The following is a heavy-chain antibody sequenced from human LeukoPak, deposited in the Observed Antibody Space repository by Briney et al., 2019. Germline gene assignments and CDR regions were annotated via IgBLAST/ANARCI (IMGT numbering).Heavy chain of an antibody. CDR2: IYPGDSDA. D-gene: IGHD3-10*01. V-gene: IGHV5-51*01. CDR3: ARRGWGFGEPKRDHDTFDI. Sequence: GESLKISCEGFGYTFTNYWIAWVRQMPGQGLEWMAIIYPGDSDARYSPSFQGQVTISVDKSISTTYLRWSSLKASDTAMYYCARRGWGFGEPKRDHDTFDIWGQGTMVTVSS. CDR1: GYTFTNYW. J-gene: IGHJ3*02.